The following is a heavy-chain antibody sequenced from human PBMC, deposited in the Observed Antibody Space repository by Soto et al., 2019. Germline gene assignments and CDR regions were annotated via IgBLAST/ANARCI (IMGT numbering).Heavy chain of an antibody. Sequence: SETLSLTCTVSGGSISSSSYYWGWIRQPPGKGLEWIGSIYYSGSTYYNPSFKSRVTISVDTSKNQFSLKLSSVTAADTAVYYCARHYRYSSGWLYFDYWGQGTLVTVSS. CDR1: GGSISSSSYY. V-gene: IGHV4-39*01. CDR3: ARHYRYSSGWLYFDY. J-gene: IGHJ4*02. CDR2: IYYSGST. D-gene: IGHD6-19*01.